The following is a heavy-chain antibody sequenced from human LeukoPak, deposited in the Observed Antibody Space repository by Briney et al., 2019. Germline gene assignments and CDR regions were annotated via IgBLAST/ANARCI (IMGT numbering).Heavy chain of an antibody. V-gene: IGHV3-7*03. J-gene: IGHJ4*02. CDR1: GFTFSSYW. CDR3: ARVRERYFDWLPPDY. Sequence: GGSLRLSCAASGFTFSSYWMSWVRQAPGKGLEWVANIKKDGSEKYYVDSVKGRFTISRDNAKNSLYLQMNSLRAEDTAVYYCARVRERYFDWLPPDYWGQGTLVTVSS. CDR2: IKKDGSEK. D-gene: IGHD3-9*01.